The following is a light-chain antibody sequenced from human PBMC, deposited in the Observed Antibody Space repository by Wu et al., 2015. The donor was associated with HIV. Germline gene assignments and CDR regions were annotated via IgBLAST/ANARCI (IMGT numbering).Light chain of an antibody. V-gene: IGKV3-15*01. CDR1: QSVSNN. CDR3: QQYGSSPAT. CDR2: DAS. J-gene: IGKJ2*01. Sequence: EVLMTQSPATLSVSPGERATLSCRASQSVSNNVAWYQQKAGQAPRLLIYDASTRATGIPARFSGGGSGTDFTLTISRLEPEDFAVYYCQQYGSSPATFGQGTKVEI.